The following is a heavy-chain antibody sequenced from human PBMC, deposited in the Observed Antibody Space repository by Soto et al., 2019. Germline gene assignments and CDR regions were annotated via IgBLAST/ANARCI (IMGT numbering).Heavy chain of an antibody. CDR3: AKGSGLGYGYEYWYFDL. J-gene: IGHJ2*01. D-gene: IGHD5-12*01. V-gene: IGHV3-9*01. CDR1: GFTFDDYA. CDR2: ISWNSGSI. Sequence: EVQLVESGGGLVQPGRSLRLSCAASGFTFDDYAMHWVRQAPGKGLEWVSGISWNSGSIGYADSVKGRFTSSRDNAKNSLYLQMNSLRAEDTALYYCAKGSGLGYGYEYWYFDLWGRGTLVTVSS.